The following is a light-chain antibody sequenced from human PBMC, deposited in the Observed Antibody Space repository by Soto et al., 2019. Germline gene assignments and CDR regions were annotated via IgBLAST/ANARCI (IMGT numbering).Light chain of an antibody. CDR3: QSYDSSLQRV. CDR2: QDN. V-gene: IGLV6-57*03. J-gene: IGLJ3*02. Sequence: NFMLTQPHSVSESPGKTVTISCTRSSGSIASKFVQWYQQRPGSAPAPVMYQDNHRPSGVPDRFSASIDISSNSASLIISGLQPGDEANYYCQSYDSSLQRVFGGGTKVTVL. CDR1: SGSIASKF.